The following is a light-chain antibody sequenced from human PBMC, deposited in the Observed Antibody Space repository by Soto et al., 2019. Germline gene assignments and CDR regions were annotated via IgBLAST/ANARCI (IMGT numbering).Light chain of an antibody. V-gene: IGLV2-11*01. CDR2: DVS. CDR1: SLDVGRFYY. Sequence: QSALTQPGSVSGSPGQSVTISCTGTSLDVGRFYYVSWCQQHPGKAPTLMIYDVSQRPSGVPDRFSGFKSGNTASLTISGLESGDEADYYCCSYAGMNTYVFGTGTKLTVL. CDR3: CSYAGMNTYV. J-gene: IGLJ1*01.